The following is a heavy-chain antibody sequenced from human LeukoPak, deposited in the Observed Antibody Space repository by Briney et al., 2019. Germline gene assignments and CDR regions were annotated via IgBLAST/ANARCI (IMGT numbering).Heavy chain of an antibody. V-gene: IGHV5-51*01. J-gene: IGHJ4*02. CDR3: SRLRGCSGGNCYAEY. CDR2: IYPGYSDT. Sequence: GGSLKIYRKGSGYSLTSYWLDWVRPMPGKGLEWMGIIYPGYSDTRYSPPFQGKVTISADKYISTAYLQWSSLKASDTAMYYCSRLRGCSGGNCYAEYWGQGTLVTVSS. D-gene: IGHD2-15*01. CDR1: GYSLTSYW.